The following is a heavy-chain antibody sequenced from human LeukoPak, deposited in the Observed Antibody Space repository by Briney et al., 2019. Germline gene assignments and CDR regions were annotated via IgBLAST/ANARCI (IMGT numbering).Heavy chain of an antibody. V-gene: IGHV1-69*05. Sequence: GSSVKVSCKASGGTFSSYAISWVRQAPGQGLEWMGGIIPIFGTANYAQKFQGSVTITTDESTSTAYMELSSLRSEDTAVYYCARSHIVVVPAATLGYYYYMDVWGKGTTVTVSS. CDR2: IIPIFGTA. J-gene: IGHJ6*03. CDR3: ARSHIVVVPAATLGYYYYMDV. D-gene: IGHD2-2*01. CDR1: GGTFSSYA.